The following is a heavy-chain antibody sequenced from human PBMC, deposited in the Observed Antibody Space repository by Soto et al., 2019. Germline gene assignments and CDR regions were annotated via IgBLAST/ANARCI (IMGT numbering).Heavy chain of an antibody. D-gene: IGHD6-25*01. CDR2: IYSGGST. CDR3: ARVITSSGSYPGGYFDY. V-gene: IGHV3-53*01. Sequence: GGSLRLSCADSGFTVSSNYMSWVRQAPGKGLKWVALIYSGGSTYYADSVKGRFTISRDNSKNTLYLQMNSMRAEDTAVYYCARVITSSGSYPGGYFDYWGQGTLVTVSS. J-gene: IGHJ4*02. CDR1: GFTVSSNY.